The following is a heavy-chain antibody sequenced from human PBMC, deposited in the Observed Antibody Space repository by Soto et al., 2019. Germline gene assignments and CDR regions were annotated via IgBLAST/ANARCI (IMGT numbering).Heavy chain of an antibody. V-gene: IGHV4-59*01. CDR2: IYYSGST. CDR1: GGSISSYY. D-gene: IGHD4-17*01. Sequence: QVQLQESGPGLVKPSETLSLTCTVSGGSISSYYWSWIRQPPGKGLEWIGYIYYSGSTNYNPSLKSRVTISVDTSKKQYSLKLSSVTAEDTAVYYCARELRGRGIDYWGPGTLVTVSS. J-gene: IGHJ4*02. CDR3: ARELRGRGIDY.